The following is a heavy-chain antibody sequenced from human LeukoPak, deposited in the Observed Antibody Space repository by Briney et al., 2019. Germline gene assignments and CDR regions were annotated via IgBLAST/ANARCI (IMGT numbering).Heavy chain of an antibody. Sequence: GGSLRLSCAASGFTVSGNYMSWVRQAPGKGLEWVSVIYSSDNTYYIDSVKGRFTISRDNSKNTLYLQMNSLRAEDAAVYYCAGRSVLDASLNYWGQGTLFTVSS. CDR2: IYSSDNT. V-gene: IGHV3-66*02. D-gene: IGHD3-16*01. CDR1: GFTVSGNY. CDR3: AGRSVLDASLNY. J-gene: IGHJ4*02.